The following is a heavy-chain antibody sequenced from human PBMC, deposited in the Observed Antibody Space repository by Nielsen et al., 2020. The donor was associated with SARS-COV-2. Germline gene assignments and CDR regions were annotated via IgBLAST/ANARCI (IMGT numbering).Heavy chain of an antibody. CDR1: GFTFSSYG. V-gene: IGHV3-33*01. CDR3: ARGYSSGWYVGDY. D-gene: IGHD6-19*01. J-gene: IGHJ4*02. CDR2: IWYDGSNK. Sequence: GESLKISCAASGFTFSSYGMYWVRQAPGKGLEWVAVIWYDGSNKYYADSVKGRFTISRDNSKNTLYLQMNSLRAEDTAVYYCARGYSSGWYVGDYWGQGTLVTVSS.